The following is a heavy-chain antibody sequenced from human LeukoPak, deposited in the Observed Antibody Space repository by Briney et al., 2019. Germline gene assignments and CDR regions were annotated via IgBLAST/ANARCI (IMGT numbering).Heavy chain of an antibody. Sequence: GGSLRLSCAASGFTVSSNFMSWARQAPGKGLEWVSVIYGGGTTYYADSVKGRFTVSRDNSKNTLYLQMNSLRVEDTAVYYCAREMATIRDYWGQGTLVTVSS. J-gene: IGHJ4*02. D-gene: IGHD5-24*01. V-gene: IGHV3-66*02. CDR2: IYGGGTT. CDR3: AREMATIRDY. CDR1: GFTVSSNF.